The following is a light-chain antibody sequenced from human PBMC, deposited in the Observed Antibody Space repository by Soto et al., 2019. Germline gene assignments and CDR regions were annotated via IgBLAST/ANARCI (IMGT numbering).Light chain of an antibody. Sequence: ELFLAQSPSTLSFSRGEIATLSLRVGHSVSSSYLAWYQQKPGQAPRLLIYSASSRATGIPDRFSGSGSGADYTLTISRLEPEDFAVYYCQQYGSSPLTFGQGTKVDIK. CDR2: SAS. J-gene: IGKJ1*01. CDR3: QQYGSSPLT. CDR1: HSVSSSY. V-gene: IGKV3-20*01.